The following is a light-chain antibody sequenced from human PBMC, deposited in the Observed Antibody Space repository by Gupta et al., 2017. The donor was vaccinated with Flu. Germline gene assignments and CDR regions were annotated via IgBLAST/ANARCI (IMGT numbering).Light chain of an antibody. V-gene: IGKV3-20*01. J-gene: IGKJ1*01. CDR3: QQYCASWT. Sequence: EVVLMQSPGTLSLSPGDRATLSCRASQTVTSNYLAWYQQKPGQAPRLLIYGASSRASGIPDRFSGSGSGTDFTLTISRLEPEDLAVYYCQQYCASWTFGQGTKVEIK. CDR1: QTVTSNY. CDR2: GAS.